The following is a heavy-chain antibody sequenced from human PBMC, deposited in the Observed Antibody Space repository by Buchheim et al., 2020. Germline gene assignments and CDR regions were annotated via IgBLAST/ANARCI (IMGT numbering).Heavy chain of an antibody. Sequence: QVQLVESGGGVVQPGRSLRLSCAASGFTFSSYAMHWVRQAPGKGLEWVAVISYDGSNTYYADSVKGRFTISRDNSKTTLYLQMNSLRAEDTAVYYCARVPIFGNHYGMDVWGQGTT. D-gene: IGHD3-9*01. CDR2: ISYDGSNT. CDR1: GFTFSSYA. J-gene: IGHJ6*02. V-gene: IGHV3-30-3*01. CDR3: ARVPIFGNHYGMDV.